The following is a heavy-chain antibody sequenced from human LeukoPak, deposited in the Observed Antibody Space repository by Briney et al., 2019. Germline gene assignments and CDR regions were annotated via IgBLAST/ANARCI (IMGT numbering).Heavy chain of an antibody. J-gene: IGHJ4*02. CDR3: ARDYLVVVAATHRAALDY. CDR2: IWYDGSNK. Sequence: GGSLRLSCAASGFTFSSYGMHWVRQAPGKGLEWVAVIWYDGSNKYYADSVKGRFTISRDNSKNTLYLQMNSLRAEDTAVYYCARDYLVVVAATHRAALDYWGQGTLVTVSS. D-gene: IGHD2-15*01. V-gene: IGHV3-33*01. CDR1: GFTFSSYG.